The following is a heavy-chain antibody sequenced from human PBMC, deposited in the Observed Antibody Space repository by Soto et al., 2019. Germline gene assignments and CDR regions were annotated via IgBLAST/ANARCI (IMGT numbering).Heavy chain of an antibody. CDR3: ARAIVGPTTTGWLDP. V-gene: IGHV1-69*13. CDR1: GGTFSRYA. CDR2: IIPTFGTA. J-gene: IGHJ5*02. D-gene: IGHD1-26*01. Sequence: SVKVSCKASGGTFSRYAISWVRQAPGQGLEWMGGIIPTFGTASYAQKFQGRVTITADESTSTAYMELSSLRFEDTAVYYCARAIVGPTTTGWLDPWGQGTLVTSPQ.